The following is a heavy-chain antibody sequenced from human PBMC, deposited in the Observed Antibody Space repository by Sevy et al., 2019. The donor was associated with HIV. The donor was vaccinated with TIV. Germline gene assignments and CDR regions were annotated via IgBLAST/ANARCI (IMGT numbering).Heavy chain of an antibody. D-gene: IGHD4-4*01. CDR2: IKSKTDGGTT. Sequence: GGSLRLSCAASGFTFSNAWMSWVRQAPGKGLEWVGRIKSKTDGGTTDYAAPVKGRFTISRDDSKNTLYLQMNSLKTEDTAVYYCRYSNYLYYYYYMDVWGKGTTVTVSS. J-gene: IGHJ6*03. CDR1: GFTFSNAW. V-gene: IGHV3-15*01. CDR3: RYSNYLYYYYYMDV.